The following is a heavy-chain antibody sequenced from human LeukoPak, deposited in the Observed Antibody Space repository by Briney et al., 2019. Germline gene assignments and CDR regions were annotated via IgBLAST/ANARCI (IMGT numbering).Heavy chain of an antibody. J-gene: IGHJ3*01. V-gene: IGHV3-7*03. CDR1: GFTFSGFW. CDR3: ARSSYSSSSSV. Sequence: GGSLRLSCAVSGFTFSGFWMSWSRQAPGKGLEWVASINSDGSEGYYADVVKGRFTISRDSAKNSLYLQINSLRAEDTAVYYCARSSYSSSSSVWGQGTMVTVSS. CDR2: INSDGSEG. D-gene: IGHD6-6*01.